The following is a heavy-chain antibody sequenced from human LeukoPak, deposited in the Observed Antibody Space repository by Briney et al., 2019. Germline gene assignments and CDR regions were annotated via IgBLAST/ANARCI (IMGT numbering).Heavy chain of an antibody. CDR2: ISWNSGSI. J-gene: IGHJ4*02. V-gene: IGHV3-9*01. Sequence: PGRSLRLSCAASGFTFDDYAMPWVRQAPGKGLEWVSGISWNSGSIGYADSVKGRFTTSRDNAKNSLYLQMNSLRAEDTALYYCAKSVYRSTSNTFDYWGQGTLVTVSS. CDR1: GFTFDDYA. D-gene: IGHD2-2*01. CDR3: AKSVYRSTSNTFDY.